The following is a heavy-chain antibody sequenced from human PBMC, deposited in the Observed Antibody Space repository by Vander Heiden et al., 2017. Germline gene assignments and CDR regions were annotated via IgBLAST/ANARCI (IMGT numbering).Heavy chain of an antibody. J-gene: IGHJ4*02. CDR1: GFTFSSHA. D-gene: IGHD3-3*01. CDR3: AKGGFGVIIIDFDY. V-gene: IGHV3-23*01. CDR2: MSGSGGGT. Sequence: EVQLLESGGDLVQPVGSLRLSCKASGFTFSSHAMGWVRQAPGKGLEWISSMSGSGGGTYYADSVKGRFTISRDNSKNTLYLQMNSLRAEDTAVYYCAKGGFGVIIIDFDYWGQGTLVTVSS.